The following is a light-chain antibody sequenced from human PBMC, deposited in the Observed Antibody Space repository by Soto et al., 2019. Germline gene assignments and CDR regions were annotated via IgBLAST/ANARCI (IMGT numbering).Light chain of an antibody. CDR1: QSISNH. J-gene: IGKJ2*01. CDR2: AAS. CDR3: QQSYSSVMYT. V-gene: IGKV1-39*01. Sequence: DIQMTQSPSSLSASVGDRVTVTCRASQSISNHLNWYQQKPGKAPKLLIYAASSLQSGVPSMFSGSGSGTDFTLTISSLQPEDFATYYCQQSYSSVMYTFGQGTKLEIK.